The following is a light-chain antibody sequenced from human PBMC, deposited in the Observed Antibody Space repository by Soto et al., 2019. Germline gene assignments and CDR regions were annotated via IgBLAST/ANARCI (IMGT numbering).Light chain of an antibody. CDR1: QTIIRY. CDR2: AAS. Sequence: DIQMTQSPSSLSASVGDRVTITCRASQTIIRYLNWYQQKPGRAPNLLIYAASSLHTGVPLRFSASGSGTEFTLTISSLQPEDSATYYCQQSYSTLFTFGPG. CDR3: QQSYSTLFT. V-gene: IGKV1-39*01. J-gene: IGKJ3*01.